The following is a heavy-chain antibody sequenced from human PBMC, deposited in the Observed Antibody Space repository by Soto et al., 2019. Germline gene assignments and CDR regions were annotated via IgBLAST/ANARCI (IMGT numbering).Heavy chain of an antibody. Sequence: QVQLQESGPGLVKPSETLSLTCTVSGGSTRNYFWSWIRQPPVEGLEWIGCIYCRGTTNYNYSLTSRVTQAHDTSKNQISLRLRPVTAADTAVYYCARYVNPYDTAVWFDPWGQGPLVTVS. CDR3: ARYVNPYDTAVWFDP. D-gene: IGHD3-9*01. V-gene: IGHV4-59*01. CDR2: IYCRGTT. CDR1: GGSTRNYF. J-gene: IGHJ5*02.